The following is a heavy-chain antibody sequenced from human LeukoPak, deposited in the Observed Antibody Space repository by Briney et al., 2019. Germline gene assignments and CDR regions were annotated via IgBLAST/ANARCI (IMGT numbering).Heavy chain of an antibody. Sequence: PGGSQRLSCAASGFTFSSYSMNWVRQAPGKGLEWVSSISSSSSYIYYADSVKGRFTISRDNAKNSLYLQMNSLRAEDTAVYYCAREGYSSGWYIEYWGQGTLVTVSS. CDR1: GFTFSSYS. CDR2: ISSSSSYI. V-gene: IGHV3-21*01. D-gene: IGHD6-19*01. J-gene: IGHJ4*02. CDR3: AREGYSSGWYIEY.